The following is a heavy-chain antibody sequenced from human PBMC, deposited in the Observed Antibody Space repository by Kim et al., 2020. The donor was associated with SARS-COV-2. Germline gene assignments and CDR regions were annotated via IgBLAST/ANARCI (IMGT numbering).Heavy chain of an antibody. V-gene: IGHV5-51*01. CDR3: ARLVGATTVYYGMDV. CDR1: GYSFTSYW. CDR2: IYPGDSDT. Sequence: GESLKISCKGSGYSFTSYWIGWVCQMPGKGLEWMGIIYPGDSDTRYSPSFQGQVTISADKSISTAYLQWSSLKASDTAMYYCARLVGATTVYYGMDVWGQGTTVTVSS. D-gene: IGHD1-26*01. J-gene: IGHJ6*02.